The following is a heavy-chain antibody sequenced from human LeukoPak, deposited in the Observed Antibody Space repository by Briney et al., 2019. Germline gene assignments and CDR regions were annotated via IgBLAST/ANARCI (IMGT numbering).Heavy chain of an antibody. J-gene: IGHJ6*03. CDR3: ARVKYYDFWSGIYYYYYYYMDV. V-gene: IGHV4-34*01. D-gene: IGHD3-3*01. CDR2: INHSGST. CDR1: GGSFSGYY. Sequence: PSETLSLTCAVYGGSFSGYYWSWIRQPPGKGLEWIGEINHSGSTNYNPSLKSRVTISVDTSENQFSLKLSSVTAADTAVYYCARVKYYDFWSGIYYYYYYYMDVWGKGTTATVSS.